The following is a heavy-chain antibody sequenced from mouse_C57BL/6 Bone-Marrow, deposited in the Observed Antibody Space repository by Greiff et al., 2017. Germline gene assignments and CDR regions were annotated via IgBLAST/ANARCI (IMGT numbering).Heavy chain of an antibody. V-gene: IGHV14-1*01. CDR2: IDPEDGDT. D-gene: IGHD2-1*01. CDR3: TTSYGNPYWGAMDY. CDR1: GYTFTSYW. Sequence: VQLQQSGAELVKPGASVKLSCKASGYTFTSYWMHWVKQRPEQGLEWIGRIDPEDGDTEYAPKFQGKATMTADTSSNTAYLQLSSLTSEDTAVYYGTTSYGNPYWGAMDYWGQGTSGTVSS. J-gene: IGHJ4*01.